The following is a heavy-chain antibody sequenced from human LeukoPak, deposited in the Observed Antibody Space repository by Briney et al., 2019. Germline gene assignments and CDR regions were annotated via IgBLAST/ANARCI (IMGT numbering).Heavy chain of an antibody. V-gene: IGHV4-31*03. Sequence: PSQTLSLTCTVSGGSISSGGYYWSWIRQHPGKGLEWIGYIYYSGSTYYNPSLKSRVTISVDTSKNQFSLKLSSVTAADTAVYYCASQNEGLWFGEPHWFDPWGQGTLVTVSS. D-gene: IGHD3-10*01. CDR2: IYYSGST. J-gene: IGHJ5*02. CDR3: ASQNEGLWFGEPHWFDP. CDR1: GGSISSGGYY.